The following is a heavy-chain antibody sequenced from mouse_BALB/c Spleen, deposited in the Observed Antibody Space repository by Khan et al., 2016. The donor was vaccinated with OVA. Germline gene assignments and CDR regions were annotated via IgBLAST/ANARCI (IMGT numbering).Heavy chain of an antibody. J-gene: IGHJ4*01. Sequence: QVQLNESGPGLVAPSQSLSITFTISGFSLSSYGIHWVRQPPGQGLEWLVVIWSDGSTTYNSTLKSRLSITKDNSKSQVFLKMNSHQTDNTAIYYCARQPYYHYYVMDYWGQGTSITVSS. CDR3: ARQPYYHYYVMDY. V-gene: IGHV2-6-1*01. D-gene: IGHD2-10*01. CDR1: GFSLSSYG. CDR2: IWSDGST.